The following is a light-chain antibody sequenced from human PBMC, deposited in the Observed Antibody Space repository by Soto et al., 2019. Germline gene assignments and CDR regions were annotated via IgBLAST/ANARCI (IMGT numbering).Light chain of an antibody. CDR3: TSYAGGNNV. J-gene: IGLJ1*01. V-gene: IGLV2-8*01. CDR1: SSDVGGYNF. CDR2: EVN. Sequence: QSALTQPPSASGSPGQSVTISCTGTSSDVGGYNFVSWYQQYPGKVPKLMVYEVNKRPSGVPDRFSGSKSGNTASLTVSGXXXXXEADYYCTSYAGGNNVFGTGTK.